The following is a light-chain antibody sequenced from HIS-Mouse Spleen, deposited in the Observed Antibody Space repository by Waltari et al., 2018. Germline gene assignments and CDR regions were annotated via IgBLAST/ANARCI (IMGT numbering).Light chain of an antibody. J-gene: IGLJ2*01. CDR1: SSNIGSNT. Sequence: QSVLTQPPSASGTPGQRVTISCSGSSSNIGSNTVNWYQQLPGTAPKLLIYRKNQAPSGVPDRFSGSKSGTSASLAISGLQSEDEADYYCAAWDDSLNGVVFGGGTKLTVL. CDR3: AAWDDSLNGVV. CDR2: RKN. V-gene: IGLV1-44*01.